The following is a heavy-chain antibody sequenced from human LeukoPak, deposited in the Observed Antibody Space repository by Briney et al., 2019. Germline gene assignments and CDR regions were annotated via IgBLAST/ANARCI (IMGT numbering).Heavy chain of an antibody. CDR3: AKVDLDTAMVTAFDY. CDR1: GFTFSSYA. CDR2: ISGSGGST. D-gene: IGHD5-18*01. J-gene: IGHJ4*02. Sequence: GGSLRLSCAASGFTFSSYAMSWVRQAPGEGLEWVSAISGSGGSTYYADSVKGRFTISRDNSKNTLYLQMNSLRAEDTAVYYCAKVDLDTAMVTAFDYWGQGTLVTVSS. V-gene: IGHV3-23*01.